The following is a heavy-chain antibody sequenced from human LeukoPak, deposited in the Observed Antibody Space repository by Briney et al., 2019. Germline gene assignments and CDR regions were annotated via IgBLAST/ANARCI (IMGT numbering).Heavy chain of an antibody. J-gene: IGHJ5*02. Sequence: SETLSLTCTVSGGSLSSYYWSWLRQPPGKGLEWIGYIYYSGSTNYNPSLKSRVTISVDTSKNQFSLKLSSVTAADTAVYYCARGAAMVYTWGQGTLVTVSS. D-gene: IGHD5-18*01. V-gene: IGHV4-59*01. CDR1: GGSLSSYY. CDR3: ARGAAMVYT. CDR2: IYYSGST.